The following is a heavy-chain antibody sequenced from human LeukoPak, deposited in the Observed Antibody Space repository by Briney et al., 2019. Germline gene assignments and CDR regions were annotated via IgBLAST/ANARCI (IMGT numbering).Heavy chain of an antibody. V-gene: IGHV1-2*02. CDR3: AREITMVRGVIIKAFDI. Sequence: GASVKVSCKASGYTFTGYYMHWVRQAPGQGLEWMGWINPNSGGTNYAQKFQGRVTMTRDTSISTAYMELSRLRSDDTAVYYCAREITMVRGVIIKAFDIWGRGTMVTVSS. D-gene: IGHD3-10*01. CDR1: GYTFTGYY. J-gene: IGHJ3*02. CDR2: INPNSGGT.